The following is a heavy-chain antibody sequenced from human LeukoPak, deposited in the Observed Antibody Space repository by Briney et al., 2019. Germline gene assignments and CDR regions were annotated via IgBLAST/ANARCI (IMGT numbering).Heavy chain of an antibody. CDR2: IYYSGST. CDR1: GGSISNKY. D-gene: IGHD1-26*01. Sequence: SETLSLTCTVSGGSISNKYWSWIRQPPGKGLEWIGYIYYSGSTNYNPSLKSRVTISVDTSKNQFSLKLSSVTAADTAVYYCASGGWWESWGQGTLVTVSS. J-gene: IGHJ5*02. CDR3: ASGGWWES. V-gene: IGHV4-59*08.